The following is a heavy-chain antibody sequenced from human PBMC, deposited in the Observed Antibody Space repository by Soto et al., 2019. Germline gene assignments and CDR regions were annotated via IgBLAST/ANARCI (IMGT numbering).Heavy chain of an antibody. J-gene: IGHJ4*02. CDR3: ARAVAGTSSYYFDY. CDR1: GGSISSSNW. Sequence: SETLSLTCAVSGGSISSSNWWSWVRQPPGKGLEWIGEIYHSGSTNYNPSLKSRFTITVDKSKNQFSLKLSSVTAADTAVYYCARAVAGTSSYYFDYWGQGTLVTVSS. CDR2: IYHSGST. D-gene: IGHD6-19*01. V-gene: IGHV4-4*02.